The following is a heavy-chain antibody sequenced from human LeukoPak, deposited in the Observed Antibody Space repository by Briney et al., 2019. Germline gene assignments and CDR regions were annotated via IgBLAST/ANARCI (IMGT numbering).Heavy chain of an antibody. CDR1: GFTFSSYW. V-gene: IGHV3-74*01. Sequence: GGSLRLSCVASGFTFSSYWMHWVRQAPGKGLVWVSRINSDGSSTSYADSVRGRFTISRDNAKNTLYLQMNSLRAEDTAVYYCARKADGYSYGPLDYWGQGTLVTVSS. D-gene: IGHD5-18*01. CDR2: INSDGSST. CDR3: ARKADGYSYGPLDY. J-gene: IGHJ4*02.